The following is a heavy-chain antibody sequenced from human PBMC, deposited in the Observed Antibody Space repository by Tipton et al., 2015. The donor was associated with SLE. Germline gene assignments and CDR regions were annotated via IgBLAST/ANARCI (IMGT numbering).Heavy chain of an antibody. J-gene: IGHJ3*01. Sequence: GLVKPSETLSLTCTVSGASIASGSYYWSWIRQPAGKGLEWVGHIHTSGQIYPTGSTNYNPSLKSRLTMSVDTSKNQFSLTVNSVTAADTAVYYCARENVAADGALDVWGQGTMVTVSS. CDR2: IHTSGQIYPTGST. CDR1: GASIASGSYY. D-gene: IGHD6-13*01. CDR3: ARENVAADGALDV. V-gene: IGHV4-61*02.